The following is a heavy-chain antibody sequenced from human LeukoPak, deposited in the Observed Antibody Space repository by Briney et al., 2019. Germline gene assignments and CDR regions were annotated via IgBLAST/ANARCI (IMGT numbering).Heavy chain of an antibody. V-gene: IGHV1-2*06. CDR2: VNPNSGVT. J-gene: IGHJ4*02. CDR3: ARQWLPNGYFDY. CDR1: GYTFTAYF. D-gene: IGHD6-19*01. Sequence: ASVKVSCKASGYTFTAYFMHWVRQAPGQGLEWMGRVNPNSGVTNSIQKFQGRVTMTRDTSISTAYMELSGLRSDDTAVYYCARQWLPNGYFDYWGQGTLVTVPS.